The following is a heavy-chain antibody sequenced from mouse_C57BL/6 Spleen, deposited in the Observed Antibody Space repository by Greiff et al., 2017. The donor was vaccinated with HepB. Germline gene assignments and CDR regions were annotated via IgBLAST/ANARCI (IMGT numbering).Heavy chain of an antibody. CDR3: ARVPTGTERYYFDY. J-gene: IGHJ2*01. CDR1: GYTFTSYW. CDR2: IDPSDSET. V-gene: IGHV1-52*01. Sequence: VQLQQPGAELVRPGSSVKLSCKASGYTFTSYWMHWVKQRPIQGLEWIGNIDPSDSETHYNQKFKDKATLTVDKSPSTAYMQLSSLTSEDSAVYYCARVPTGTERYYFDYWGQGTTLTVSS. D-gene: IGHD4-1*01.